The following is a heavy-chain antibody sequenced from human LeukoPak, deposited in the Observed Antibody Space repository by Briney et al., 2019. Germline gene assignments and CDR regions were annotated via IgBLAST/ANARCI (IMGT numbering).Heavy chain of an antibody. J-gene: IGHJ5*02. V-gene: IGHV4-34*01. CDR2: INHSGST. CDR3: ARDYKVLKGFVPREVGATGGWFDP. Sequence: SETLSLTCAVYGGSFSGYYWSWIRQPPGKGLEWIGEINHSGSTNYNPSLKSRVTISVDTSKNQFSLKLSSVTAADTAVYYCARDYKVLKGFVPREVGATGGWFDPWGQGTLVTVSS. CDR1: GGSFSGYY. D-gene: IGHD1-26*01.